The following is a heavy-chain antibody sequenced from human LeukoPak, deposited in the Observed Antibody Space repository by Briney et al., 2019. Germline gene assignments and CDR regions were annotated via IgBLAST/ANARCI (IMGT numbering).Heavy chain of an antibody. V-gene: IGHV4-4*07. CDR3: ARDRSSSYTRDWFDP. Sequence: TPSETLSLTCTVSGGSINGHYWSWIRQPAGKGLEWIGRIYNSESINYNPSLKSRVTMSIDTSKSQFSLKLNSVTAADTAVYYCARDRSSSYTRDWFDPWGQGALVTVSS. J-gene: IGHJ5*02. D-gene: IGHD6-13*01. CDR2: IYNSESI. CDR1: GGSINGHY.